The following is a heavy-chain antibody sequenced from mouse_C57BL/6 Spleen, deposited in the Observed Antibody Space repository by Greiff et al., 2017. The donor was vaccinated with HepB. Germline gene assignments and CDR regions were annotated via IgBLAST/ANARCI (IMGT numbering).Heavy chain of an antibody. Sequence: QVQLQQSGPELVKPGASVKISCKASGYAFSSSWMNWVKQRPGKGLEWIGRIYPGDGDTNYNGKFKGKATLTADKSSSTAYMQLSSLTSEDSAVYFCAREEVGRGYWGQGTTLTVSS. D-gene: IGHD4-1*01. CDR2: IYPGDGDT. V-gene: IGHV1-82*01. J-gene: IGHJ2*01. CDR3: AREEVGRGY. CDR1: GYAFSSSW.